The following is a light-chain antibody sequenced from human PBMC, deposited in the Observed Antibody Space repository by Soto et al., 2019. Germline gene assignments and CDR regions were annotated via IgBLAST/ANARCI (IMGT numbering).Light chain of an antibody. V-gene: IGKV3-11*01. CDR2: DAS. CDR3: QQRSSWPLT. CDR1: QSISNY. Sequence: EIVLTQSPVTLSLSPGERAALSCRASQSISNYLVWYQQKPGQAPRLLIYDASNTAAGIPARFSGSGSGTDFTLTISSLEPEDFAVYYCQQRSSWPLTVGQGTKVDSK. J-gene: IGKJ1*01.